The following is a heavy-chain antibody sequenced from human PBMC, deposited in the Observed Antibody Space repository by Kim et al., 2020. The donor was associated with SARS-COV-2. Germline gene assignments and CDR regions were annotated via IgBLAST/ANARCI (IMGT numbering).Heavy chain of an antibody. Sequence: TANYPQKFQGKVPITADESTSTAYMELSSLRSEDTAVYYCARVGGFYFDYWGQGTLVTVSS. CDR2: TA. V-gene: IGHV1-69*01. D-gene: IGHD2-15*01. J-gene: IGHJ4*02. CDR3: ARVGGFYFDY.